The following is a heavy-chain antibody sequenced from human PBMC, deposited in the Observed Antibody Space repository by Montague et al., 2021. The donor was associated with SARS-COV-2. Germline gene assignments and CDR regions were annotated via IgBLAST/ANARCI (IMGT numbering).Heavy chain of an antibody. V-gene: IGHV3-30*04. CDR3: ARDNYDYVWGSYRYIY. Sequence: SLSLSASGFTFSSYAMHWVRQAPGKGLEWVAVISYDGSNKYYADSVKGRLTISRDNSKNTLYLQMNSLRAEDTAVYYCARDNYDYVWGSYRYIYWGQGTLVTVSS. J-gene: IGHJ4*02. CDR2: ISYDGSNK. D-gene: IGHD3-16*02. CDR1: GFTFSSYA.